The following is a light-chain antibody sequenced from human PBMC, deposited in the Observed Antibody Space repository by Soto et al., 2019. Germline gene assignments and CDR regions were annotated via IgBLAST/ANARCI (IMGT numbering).Light chain of an antibody. CDR2: EVS. V-gene: IGLV2-23*02. Sequence: QSVLTQPASVSGSPGQSITISCTGTSSDVGSYNLVSWYQQHPGKAPKLIISEVSKRPSGVSNRFSGSKSGNTASLTISGLQAEDEADYYCCSYAGSYTFEVFGTGPRSPP. J-gene: IGLJ1*01. CDR1: SSDVGSYNL. CDR3: CSYAGSYTFEV.